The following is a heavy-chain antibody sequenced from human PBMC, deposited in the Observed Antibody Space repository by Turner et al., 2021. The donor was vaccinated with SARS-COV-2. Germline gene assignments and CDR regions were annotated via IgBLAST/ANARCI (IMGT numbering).Heavy chain of an antibody. CDR1: GGTFSNYA. V-gene: IGHV1-69*06. CDR3: ASTYYDILTGYLAY. Sequence: QVQLVQSGAAVKKPGSSVKVSCKASGGTFSNYAINWVRQAPGQGLEWMGGIIPIFGTANYAQKFQGRVTITADKSTSTAYMELSSLRSEDTAVYYCASTYYDILTGYLAYWGQGTLVTVSS. D-gene: IGHD3-9*01. J-gene: IGHJ4*02. CDR2: IIPIFGTA.